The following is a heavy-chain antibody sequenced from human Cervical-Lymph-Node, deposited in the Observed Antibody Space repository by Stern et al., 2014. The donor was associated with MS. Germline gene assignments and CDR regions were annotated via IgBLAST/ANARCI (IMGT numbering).Heavy chain of an antibody. CDR3: VKRGITEVRGVRLGDY. J-gene: IGHJ4*02. CDR2: ISYDGGDT. D-gene: IGHD3-10*01. Sequence: VQLVASGGGVVQPGRSLGLTCTVSGFTFSSYGMHWVRQAPGKGLEWVSVISYDGGDTYYAESVKGRFTISRDNSKNTLYLEMRSLRPEDTAVYYCVKRGITEVRGVRLGDYWGPGTLVIVSS. V-gene: IGHV3-30*18. CDR1: GFTFSSYG.